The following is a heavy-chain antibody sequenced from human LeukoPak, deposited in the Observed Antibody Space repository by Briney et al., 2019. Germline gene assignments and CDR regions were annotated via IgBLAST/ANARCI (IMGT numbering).Heavy chain of an antibody. CDR3: ARAGVPAAPRGIVATHYYYYYYYMDV. CDR1: GFTFSDYY. CDR2: ISSSGSTI. V-gene: IGHV3-11*04. D-gene: IGHD2-2*01. J-gene: IGHJ6*03. Sequence: PGGSLRLSCAASGFTFSDYYMSWIRQAPGKGLEWVSYISSSGSTIYYADSVKGRFTISRDNAKNSLYLQMNSLRAEDTAVYYCARAGVPAAPRGIVATHYYYYYYYMDVWGKGTTVTVSS.